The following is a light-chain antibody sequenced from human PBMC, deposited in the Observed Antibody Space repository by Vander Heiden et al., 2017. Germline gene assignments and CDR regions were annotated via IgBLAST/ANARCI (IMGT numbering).Light chain of an antibody. J-gene: IGLJ2*01. V-gene: IGLV1-40*01. CDR2: GNS. Sequence: QSVLTQPPSVSGAPGQRVTISCTGSSSNIGAGYDVHWYQQLPGTAPKLLIYGNSHRPSGVPDRFSGSKSGTSASLAITGLQAEDEADYYCQSYDSSPVFDGGTKLTVL. CDR1: SSNIGAGYD. CDR3: QSYDSSPV.